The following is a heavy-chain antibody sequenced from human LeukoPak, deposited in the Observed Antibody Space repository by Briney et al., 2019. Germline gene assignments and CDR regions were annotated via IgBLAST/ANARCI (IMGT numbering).Heavy chain of an antibody. V-gene: IGHV5-51*01. Sequence: GGSLKISCKGSGYSFTSYWIGWVRQMPGKGLEWMGIIYPGDSDTRYSPSFQGQVTISADKSISTAYLQWSSLKASDTAMYYCARGGHYSSSSFDRTDPWGQGTLVTVSS. CDR3: ARGGHYSSSSFDRTDP. D-gene: IGHD6-6*01. CDR1: GYSFTSYW. J-gene: IGHJ5*02. CDR2: IYPGDSDT.